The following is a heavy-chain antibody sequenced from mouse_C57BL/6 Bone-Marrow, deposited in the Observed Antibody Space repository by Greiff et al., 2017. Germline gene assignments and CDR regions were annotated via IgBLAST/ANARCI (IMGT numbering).Heavy chain of an antibody. D-gene: IGHD1-1*02. CDR2: IYPGDGDT. CDR1: GYAFSSSW. Sequence: QVQLQQSGPELVKPGASVKISCKASGYAFSSSWMNWVKQRPGKGLEWIGRIYPGDGDTNYNGKFKGKATLTADKSSSPAYMQLSSLTSEDSAVYFCAHSYYAMDYWGQGTSVTVSS. V-gene: IGHV1-82*01. CDR3: AHSYYAMDY. J-gene: IGHJ4*01.